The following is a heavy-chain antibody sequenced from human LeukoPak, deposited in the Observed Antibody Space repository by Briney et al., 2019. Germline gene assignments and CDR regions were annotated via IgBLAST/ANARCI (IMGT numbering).Heavy chain of an antibody. Sequence: PSETLSLTCTVSGGSISSGGYYWSWIRQHPGKGLEWIGYIYYSGSTYYNPSLKSRVTISVDTSKNQFSLKLSSVTAADTAAYYCARGPKQWLGYWGQGTLVTVSS. D-gene: IGHD6-19*01. CDR2: IYYSGST. CDR3: ARGPKQWLGY. V-gene: IGHV4-31*03. CDR1: GGSISSGGYY. J-gene: IGHJ4*02.